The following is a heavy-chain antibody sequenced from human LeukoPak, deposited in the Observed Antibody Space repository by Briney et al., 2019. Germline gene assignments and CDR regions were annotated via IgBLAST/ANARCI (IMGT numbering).Heavy chain of an antibody. V-gene: IGHV3-23*01. CDR1: GFAFSSYA. J-gene: IGHJ4*02. Sequence: GESLRLSCAASGFAFSSYAMNWVRQAPGKGLQWVSAISGSGGSTYYADSVKGRFTISRDSAKNSLYLQMNSLRAEDTAVYYCARADSSGYYHPINWGQGTLVTVSS. CDR2: ISGSGGST. D-gene: IGHD3-22*01. CDR3: ARADSSGYYHPIN.